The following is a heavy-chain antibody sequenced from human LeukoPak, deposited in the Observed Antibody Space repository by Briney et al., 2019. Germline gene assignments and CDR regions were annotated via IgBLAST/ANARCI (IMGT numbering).Heavy chain of an antibody. J-gene: IGHJ5*02. V-gene: IGHV3-20*04. D-gene: IGHD4-23*01. CDR2: INWNGGST. CDR1: GFTVSNNY. Sequence: PGGSLRLSCAVSGFTVSNNYMSWVRQAPGKGLEWVSGINWNGGSTGYADSVKGRFTISRDNAKNSLYLQMNSLRAEDTALYYCARDRVVTAGYIWFDPWGQGTLVTVSS. CDR3: ARDRVVTAGYIWFDP.